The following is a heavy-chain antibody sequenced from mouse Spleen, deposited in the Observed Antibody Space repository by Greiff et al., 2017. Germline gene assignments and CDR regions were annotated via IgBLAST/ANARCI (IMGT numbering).Heavy chain of an antibody. J-gene: IGHJ4*01. D-gene: IGHD3-1*01. CDR1: GYSFTGYY. V-gene: IGHV1-42*01. CDR3: ARPSSGYYYYAMDY. CDR2: INPSTGGT. Sequence: VQLQQSGPELVKPGASVKISCKASGYSFTGYYMNWVKQSPEKSLEWIGEINPSTGGTTYNQKFKGKATLTVDTSSSTAYMQLSSLTSEDSAVYYCARPSSGYYYYAMDYWGQGTSVTVSS.